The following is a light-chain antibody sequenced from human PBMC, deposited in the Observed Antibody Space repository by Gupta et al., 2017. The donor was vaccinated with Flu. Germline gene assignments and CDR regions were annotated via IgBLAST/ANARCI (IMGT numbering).Light chain of an antibody. J-gene: IGKJ2*01. CDR1: QGLVYSDGNTY. Sequence: DVVMTQSPLSLPVTLGQPASISCRSTQGLVYSDGNTYLNWYQQRPGQSPRRLIYKVSNRDSGVPDRFSGSGSGTYFTLQISRVEAEDVGVYYCRQGKYWPYTFGQGTKLEIK. CDR3: RQGKYWPYT. V-gene: IGKV2-30*01. CDR2: KVS.